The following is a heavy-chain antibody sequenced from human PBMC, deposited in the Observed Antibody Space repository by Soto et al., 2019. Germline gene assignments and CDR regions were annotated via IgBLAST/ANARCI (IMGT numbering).Heavy chain of an antibody. CDR1: GFTFYNYA. Sequence: EQLLESGGGLVQPGGSLRLSCAASGFTFYNYAMSWVRQAPGKGLEWVAVISYDGSNKYYADSVKGRFTISRDNSKSTLYLQMNSLRAEDTAVYYCARTDLLVFDAFDIWGQGTMVTVSS. CDR3: ARTDLLVFDAFDI. V-gene: IGHV3-30-3*01. CDR2: ISYDGSNK. D-gene: IGHD6-13*01. J-gene: IGHJ3*02.